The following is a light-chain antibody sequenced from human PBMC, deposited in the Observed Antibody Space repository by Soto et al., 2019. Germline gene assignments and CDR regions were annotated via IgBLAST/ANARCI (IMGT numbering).Light chain of an antibody. CDR2: AAS. J-gene: IGKJ3*01. V-gene: IGKV1-39*01. CDR3: QLSYSTHRT. Sequence: DIQMTQSPSSLSASVGDRVTITCRSSQSISRYLNWYQLKPGKAPNLLIYAASRLQSGVPSRFSGNGSGTDFTLTICSLQPEDFVTYYCQLSYSTHRTFGPGTKGDIK. CDR1: QSISRY.